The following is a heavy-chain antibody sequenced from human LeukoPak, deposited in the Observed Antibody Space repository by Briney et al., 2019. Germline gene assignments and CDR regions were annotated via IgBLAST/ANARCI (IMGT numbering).Heavy chain of an antibody. V-gene: IGHV1-2*02. Sequence: ASVKVSCKASGYTFTGYYMHWVRPAPGQGLEWMDWLNPNSGGTNYAQKFQGRVTMTRDTSIGTAYMELSGLTSDDTAVYYCARGSVTGGWYLNLGQWGQGTLVTVSS. CDR1: GYTFTGYY. D-gene: IGHD6-19*01. J-gene: IGHJ4*02. CDR3: ARGSVTGGWYLNLGQ. CDR2: LNPNSGGT.